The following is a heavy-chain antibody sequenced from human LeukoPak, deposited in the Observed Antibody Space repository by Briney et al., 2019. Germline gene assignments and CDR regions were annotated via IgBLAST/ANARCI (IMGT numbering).Heavy chain of an antibody. V-gene: IGHV1-3*01. D-gene: IGHD2-15*01. CDR2: INAGNDNT. CDR1: GSTFTSYA. Sequence: ASVKVSCKASGSTFTSYAMHWVRQAPGQRLEWMGRINAGNDNTKYSQKFQGRVTITRDTSASTAYMELNSLRSEDTAVYYCARDLGYCTGGTCYPYWFDPWGQGTLVTVSS. J-gene: IGHJ5*02. CDR3: ARDLGYCTGGTCYPYWFDP.